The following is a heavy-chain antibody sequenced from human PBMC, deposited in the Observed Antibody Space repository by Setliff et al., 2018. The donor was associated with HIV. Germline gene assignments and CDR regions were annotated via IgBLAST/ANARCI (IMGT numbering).Heavy chain of an antibody. Sequence: GSLRLSCAASGFTFRNYNFNWVRQAPGRGLEWVSSISIGSGAAIYYAESVQGRFTVSRDNSKNSLYLQMNSLRVEDTAVYYCARDYLYYNLYNGSPVYGMDVWGQGTTVTVSS. CDR1: GFTFRNYN. D-gene: IGHD3-10*01. J-gene: IGHJ6*02. V-gene: IGHV3-21*01. CDR3: ARDYLYYNLYNGSPVYGMDV. CDR2: ISIGSGAAI.